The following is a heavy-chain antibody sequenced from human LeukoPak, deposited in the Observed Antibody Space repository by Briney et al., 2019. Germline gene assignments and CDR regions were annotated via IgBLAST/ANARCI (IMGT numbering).Heavy chain of an antibody. Sequence: RPSETLSLTCAVYGGSFSGYYWSWIRQPPGKGLEWIGEINHSGSTNYNPSLKSRVTISVDTSKNQFSLKLSSVTAADMAVYYCARGRLSSRYCSSTSCYRESYWGQGTLVTVSS. D-gene: IGHD2-2*01. CDR2: INHSGST. CDR1: GGSFSGYY. CDR3: ARGRLSSRYCSSTSCYRESY. V-gene: IGHV4-34*01. J-gene: IGHJ4*02.